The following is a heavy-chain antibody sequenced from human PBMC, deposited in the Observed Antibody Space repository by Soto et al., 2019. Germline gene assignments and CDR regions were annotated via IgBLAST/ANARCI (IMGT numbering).Heavy chain of an antibody. J-gene: IGHJ4*02. D-gene: IGHD3-9*01. V-gene: IGHV1-8*02. CDR3: ARAGYFDWFDY. CDR1: GGTFSSYT. Sequence: ASVKVSCKASGGTFSSYTISWVRQAPGQGLEWRGWMIPNVGNTVYAQKFQGRVTMTRNNSISTAYMELSSLRSEDTAVYYCARAGYFDWFDYWGQGTLVTVSS. CDR2: MIPNVGNT.